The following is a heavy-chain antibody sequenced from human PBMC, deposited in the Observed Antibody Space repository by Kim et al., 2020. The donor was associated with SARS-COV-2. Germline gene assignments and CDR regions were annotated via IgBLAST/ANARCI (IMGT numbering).Heavy chain of an antibody. J-gene: IGHJ5*02. CDR2: IIPIFGTA. Sequence: SVKVSCKASGGTFSSYAISWVRQAPGQGLEWMGGIIPIFGTANYAQKFQGRVTITADKSTSTAYMELSSLRSEDTAVYYCARDGTHSGSYKRVGWFDPWGQGTMVTVSS. CDR3: ARDGTHSGSYKRVGWFDP. D-gene: IGHD1-26*01. CDR1: GGTFSSYA. V-gene: IGHV1-69*06.